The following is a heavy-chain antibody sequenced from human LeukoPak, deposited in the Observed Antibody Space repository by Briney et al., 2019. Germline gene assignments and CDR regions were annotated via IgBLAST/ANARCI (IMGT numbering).Heavy chain of an antibody. Sequence: PGGSLRLSCAASGFTFSSYGMHWVRQAPGKGLEWVAVIWYDGSNKYYADSVKGRFTISRDNAKNSLYLQMNSLRAEDTAVYYCARAPSPLAVAGTDYWGQGTLVTVSS. CDR2: IWYDGSNK. CDR1: GFTFSSYG. CDR3: ARAPSPLAVAGTDY. D-gene: IGHD6-19*01. V-gene: IGHV3-33*01. J-gene: IGHJ4*02.